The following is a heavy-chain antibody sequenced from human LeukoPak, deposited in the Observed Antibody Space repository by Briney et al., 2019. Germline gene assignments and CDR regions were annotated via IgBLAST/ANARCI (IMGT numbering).Heavy chain of an antibody. CDR1: GYTFCRYV. CDR2: ISAYNVNT. V-gene: IGHV1-18*01. Sequence: ASVKVSCKAAGYTFCRYVITWVRQAPRQGLEWGAWISAYNVNTNSAQSVQSRLTMTTDISTSTAYMDLRSLRSDDTAVYYCAKVKLSGDDAFDVWGQGTTVIVSS. CDR3: AKVKLSGDDAFDV. J-gene: IGHJ3*01. D-gene: IGHD3-10*01.